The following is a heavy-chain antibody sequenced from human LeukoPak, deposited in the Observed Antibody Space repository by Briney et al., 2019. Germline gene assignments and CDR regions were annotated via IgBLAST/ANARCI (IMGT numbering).Heavy chain of an antibody. J-gene: IGHJ4*02. V-gene: IGHV5-51*01. CDR3: AKGFCSSTSCYADFDY. CDR2: IYPGDSAT. CDR1: GSSFTSYW. D-gene: IGHD2-2*01. Sequence: HGASLQISCTGSGSSFTSYWIGWVRPMPGKGLEWMGIIYPGDSATRYSPSFQGQVTISADKSINTTYLQWNFLKAPDTAMYYCAKGFCSSTSCYADFDYWGQGTLVTVSS.